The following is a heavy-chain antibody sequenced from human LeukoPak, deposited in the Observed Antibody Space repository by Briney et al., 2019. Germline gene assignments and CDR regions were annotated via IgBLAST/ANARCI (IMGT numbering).Heavy chain of an antibody. CDR3: ARAASHPLYYYYYMDV. CDR2: MNPNSGNT. CDR1: GYTFTSYD. J-gene: IGHJ6*03. Sequence: ASVKVSCKASGYTFTSYDINWVRRATGQGLEWRGWMNPNSGNTGYAQKFQGRVTMTRNTSISTAYMELSSLRSEDTAVYYCARAASHPLYYYYYMDVWGKGTTVTVSS. V-gene: IGHV1-8*01. D-gene: IGHD6-25*01.